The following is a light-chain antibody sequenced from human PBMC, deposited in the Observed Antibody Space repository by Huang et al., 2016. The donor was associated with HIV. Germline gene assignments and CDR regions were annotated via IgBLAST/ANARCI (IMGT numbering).Light chain of an antibody. CDR3: QQYNSWPPSIT. Sequence: EVVMTQSPATLAVSPGERATLSYRASQSITSTLAWYQQKPGQAPRLLIYGASTRATDTPARFSGSGSATEFTLTISSLQSEDFAIYYCQQYNSWPPSITFGQGTRLEMK. J-gene: IGKJ5*01. CDR2: GAS. V-gene: IGKV3-15*01. CDR1: QSITST.